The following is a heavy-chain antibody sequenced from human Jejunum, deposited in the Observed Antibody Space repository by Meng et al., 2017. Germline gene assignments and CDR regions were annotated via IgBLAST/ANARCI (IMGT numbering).Heavy chain of an antibody. D-gene: IGHD2-21*01. CDR2: MYYHGST. CDR3: ARPHTSA. Sequence: QLQVQESGPGLVKPSETLSLTCTVSGGSISSSSYYWGWIRQPPGTGLEWIGTMYYHGSTYYNPSLKSRVTISVDTSKNQFSLKLSSVTAADTAVYYCARPHTSAWGQGTLVTVSS. J-gene: IGHJ5*02. CDR1: GGSISSSSYY. V-gene: IGHV4-39*01.